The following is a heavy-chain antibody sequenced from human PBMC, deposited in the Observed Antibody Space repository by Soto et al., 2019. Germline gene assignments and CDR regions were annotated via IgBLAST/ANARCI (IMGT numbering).Heavy chain of an antibody. Sequence: EVQLVESGGGLVQPGRSLRLSCAASGFTFDDNAMHWVRQSPGKGLEWVSGISWNSGTIAYADSVKGRFTISRDNAKNSLYLQMNGLRVEDTSLYYFARDIYFITAAVGGIDDWGQGTLVTVSS. CDR3: ARDIYFITAAVGGIDD. CDR1: GFTFDDNA. J-gene: IGHJ4*02. V-gene: IGHV3-9*01. CDR2: ISWNSGTI. D-gene: IGHD6-25*01.